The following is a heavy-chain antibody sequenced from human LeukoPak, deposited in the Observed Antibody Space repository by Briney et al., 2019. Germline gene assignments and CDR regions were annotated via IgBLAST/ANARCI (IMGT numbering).Heavy chain of an antibody. CDR3: ARAGYSSSWYYPYYYYYMDV. J-gene: IGHJ6*03. CDR2: MNPNSGNT. Sequence: ASVKVSCKASGYTFISYDINWVRQATGQGLEWMGWMNPNSGNTGYAQKFQGRITMTRNTSISTAYMELSSLRSEDTAVYYCARAGYSSSWYYPYYYYYMDVWGKGTTVTISS. D-gene: IGHD6-13*01. CDR1: GYTFISYD. V-gene: IGHV1-8*01.